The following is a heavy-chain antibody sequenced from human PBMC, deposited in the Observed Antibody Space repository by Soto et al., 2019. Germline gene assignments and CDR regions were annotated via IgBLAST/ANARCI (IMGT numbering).Heavy chain of an antibody. J-gene: IGHJ4*02. Sequence: GASVKVSCKASGYTFTSYYMHWVRQAPGQGLEWMGIINPSGGSTSYAQKFQGRVTMTRDTSTSTVYMELSSLRSEDTAVYYCAREISHDFWSGYTAFDYWGQGTLVTVSS. V-gene: IGHV1-46*01. CDR3: AREISHDFWSGYTAFDY. D-gene: IGHD3-3*01. CDR2: INPSGGST. CDR1: GYTFTSYY.